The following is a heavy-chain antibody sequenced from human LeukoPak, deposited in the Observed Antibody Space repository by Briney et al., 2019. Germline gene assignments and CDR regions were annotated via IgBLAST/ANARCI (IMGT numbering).Heavy chain of an antibody. CDR1: GFTFTSYT. D-gene: IGHD1-26*01. CDR3: AREAEPTPIFDF. CDR2: ISSSSNYI. J-gene: IGHJ3*01. Sequence: KPGGSLRLSCAASGFTFTSYTMNWVRQAPGKGLEWVSSISSSSNYIYYADSVKGRFTISRDNAKNSLYLQMNSLRAEDTAVYYCAREAEPTPIFDFWGQGTLVTVSS. V-gene: IGHV3-21*01.